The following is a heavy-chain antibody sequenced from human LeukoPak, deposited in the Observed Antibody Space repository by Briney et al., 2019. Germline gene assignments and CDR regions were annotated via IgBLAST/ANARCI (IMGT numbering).Heavy chain of an antibody. CDR1: GGSINGYY. CDR2: IYHSGST. Sequence: SETLSLTCTVSGGSINGYYWGWVRQPPGKGLEWIGSIYHSGSTYYNPSLKSRVTISVDTSKNQFSLKLTSVTAADTAVYYCARAIEVGAMTPFDYWGQGTLVTVSS. J-gene: IGHJ4*02. CDR3: ARAIEVGAMTPFDY. V-gene: IGHV4-38-2*02. D-gene: IGHD1-26*01.